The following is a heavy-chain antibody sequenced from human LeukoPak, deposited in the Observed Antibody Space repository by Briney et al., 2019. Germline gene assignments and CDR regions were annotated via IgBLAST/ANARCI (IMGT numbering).Heavy chain of an antibody. CDR3: ARGRIGGPKAPFDY. J-gene: IGHJ4*02. CDR2: IHDSGST. V-gene: IGHV4-59*01. CDR1: GXSLSNYY. D-gene: IGHD3-16*01. Sequence: SETLSLTCTVSGXSLSNYYWSWIRQPPGKGLEWIGHIHDSGSTTYNPSLKSRVTISVDTSKNQFSLKLSSVTPADTAVYYCARGRIGGPKAPFDYWGQGTLVTVSS.